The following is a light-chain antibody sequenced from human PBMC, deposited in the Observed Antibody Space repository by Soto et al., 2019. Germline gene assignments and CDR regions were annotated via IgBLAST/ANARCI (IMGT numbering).Light chain of an antibody. J-gene: IGKJ4*01. CDR2: AAS. CDR1: QGISSY. V-gene: IGKV1-8*01. CDR3: QQYYSYPPS. Sequence: AIRMTQSPSSLSASTGDRVTITCRASQGISSYLAWYQQKPGKAPKLLIYAASTLQSGVPSRFSVSGSWTDFTLAISCLQSEECATDYYQQYYSYPPSFGGGTKVEIK.